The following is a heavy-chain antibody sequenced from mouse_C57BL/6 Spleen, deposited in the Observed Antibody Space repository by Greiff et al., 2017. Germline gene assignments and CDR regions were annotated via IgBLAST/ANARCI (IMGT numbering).Heavy chain of an antibody. D-gene: IGHD2-1*01. CDR2: INPSYGTT. CDR3: AYGNYGGDFDV. CDR1: GYSFTDYN. J-gene: IGHJ1*03. V-gene: IGHV1-39*01. Sequence: EVKLMESGPELVKPGASVKISCKASGYSFTDYNMNWVKQSNGKSLEWIGVINPSYGTTSYNQKFKGKATLTVDQSSSTAYMQLNSLTSEDSAVYYCAYGNYGGDFDVWGTGPTVTVSS.